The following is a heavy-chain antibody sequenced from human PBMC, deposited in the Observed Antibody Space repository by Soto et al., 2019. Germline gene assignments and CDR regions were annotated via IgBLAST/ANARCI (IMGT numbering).Heavy chain of an antibody. CDR3: ATPRYSSSWADYYYYGMDV. D-gene: IGHD6-13*01. CDR2: FYPGDSDT. J-gene: IGHJ6*02. CDR1: GYSFTSYW. Sequence: PGESLKISCKGSGYSFTSYWIGWVRQMPGKGLEWMGIFYPGDSDTRYSPSFQGKVTISADKSISTAYLQWSSLKASDTAMYYCATPRYSSSWADYYYYGMDVWGQGTTVTVSS. V-gene: IGHV5-51*01.